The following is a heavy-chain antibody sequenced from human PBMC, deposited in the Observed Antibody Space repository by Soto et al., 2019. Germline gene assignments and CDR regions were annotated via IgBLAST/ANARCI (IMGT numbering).Heavy chain of an antibody. D-gene: IGHD2-2*01. CDR1: GPSVVSGSYY. Sequence: SETLSLTCTFLGPSVVSGSYYWTWIRQPPGKGLEWIGYIYYSGSTNYNPSLKSRVTISVDTSKNQFSLKLSSVTAADTAVYYCACEVVPAAVDYWGQGTLVTVS. CDR2: IYYSGST. J-gene: IGHJ4*02. V-gene: IGHV4-61*01. CDR3: ACEVVPAAVDY.